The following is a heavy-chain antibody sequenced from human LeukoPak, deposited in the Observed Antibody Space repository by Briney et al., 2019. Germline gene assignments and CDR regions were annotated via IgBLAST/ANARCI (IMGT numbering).Heavy chain of an antibody. CDR3: MTAAGYNFGQY. V-gene: IGHV3-53*01. Sequence: PGGSLRLSCAASGLTVNNNHMNWVRQAPGKGLGWVSALYIGGNTYYADSVRGRFTISRDNSKNTLYLQMNSLRAEDTAIYYCMTAAGYNFGQYWGQGTLVTVSS. J-gene: IGHJ4*02. CDR1: GLTVNNNH. CDR2: LYIGGNT. D-gene: IGHD5-18*01.